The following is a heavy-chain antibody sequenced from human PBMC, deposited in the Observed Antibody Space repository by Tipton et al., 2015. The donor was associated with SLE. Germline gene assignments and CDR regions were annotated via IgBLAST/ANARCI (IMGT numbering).Heavy chain of an antibody. CDR1: GGSFSDYY. J-gene: IGHJ4*02. CDR2: IYRSGST. CDR3: ARLAGRRFPFDS. D-gene: IGHD6-6*01. Sequence: TLSLTCAVYGGSFSDYYWSWIRQPPGKGLEWIGEIYRSGSTIYSPSLKSRVTISVDTSQNQFSLKLRSVTAADTALYFCARLAGRRFPFDSWGQGTLVTVSS. V-gene: IGHV4-34*01.